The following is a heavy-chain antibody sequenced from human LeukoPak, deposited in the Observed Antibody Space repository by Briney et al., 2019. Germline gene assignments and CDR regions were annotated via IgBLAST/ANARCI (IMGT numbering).Heavy chain of an antibody. D-gene: IGHD3-22*01. Sequence: GASVKVSCKASGYTFTSYGISWVRQAPGQGLEWMGWISAYNGNTDYAQKLQGRVTMTTDTSTSTAYMELRSLRSDDTAVYYCARDYYDTGAEWFDPWGQGTLVTVSS. CDR2: ISAYNGNT. J-gene: IGHJ5*02. CDR1: GYTFTSYG. CDR3: ARDYYDTGAEWFDP. V-gene: IGHV1-18*01.